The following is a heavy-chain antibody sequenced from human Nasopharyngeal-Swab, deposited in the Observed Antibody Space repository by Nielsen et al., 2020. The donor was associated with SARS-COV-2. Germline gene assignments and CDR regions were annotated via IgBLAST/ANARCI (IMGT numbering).Heavy chain of an antibody. CDR3: ARGLRDYVWGSYRSYFDY. J-gene: IGHJ4*02. V-gene: IGHV4-31*03. D-gene: IGHD3-16*02. Sequence: SETLSPTGTVSGGSISSGGYYWSWIRQHPGKGREWIGYIYYSGSTYYNPSLNSRVTISVDTSKNQFSLKLSSVTAADTAVYYCARGLRDYVWGSYRSYFDYWGQGTLVTVSS. CDR1: GGSISSGGYY. CDR2: IYYSGST.